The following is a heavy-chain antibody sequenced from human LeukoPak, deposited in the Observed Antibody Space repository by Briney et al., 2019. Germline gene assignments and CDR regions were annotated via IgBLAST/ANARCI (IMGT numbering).Heavy chain of an antibody. CDR1: GFTFSSYA. D-gene: IGHD5-12*01. CDR3: AKDSYSAYDSDAFDI. J-gene: IGHJ3*02. V-gene: IGHV3-23*01. Sequence: GGSLRLSCAASGFTFSSYAMSWVRQAPGKGLEWVPGISSSGGSTYYADSVKGRFTISRDNSKNTLYLQMNSLRAEDTAVYYCAKDSYSAYDSDAFDIWGQGTMVTASS. CDR2: ISSSGGST.